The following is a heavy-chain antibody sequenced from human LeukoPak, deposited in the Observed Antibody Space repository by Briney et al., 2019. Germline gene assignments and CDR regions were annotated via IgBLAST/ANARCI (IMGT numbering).Heavy chain of an antibody. J-gene: IGHJ5*02. V-gene: IGHV3-20*04. CDR3: ARLDYYDSSGYYYIRWFDP. Sequence: VGSLRLSCAASGFAVSTNYMSWVRQAPGKGLEWVSGINWNGGSTGYADSVKGRFTISRDNAKNSLYLQMNSRSAEDTALYYCARLDYYDSSGYYYIRWFDPWGQGTLVTVSS. CDR2: INWNGGST. D-gene: IGHD3-22*01. CDR1: GFAVSTNY.